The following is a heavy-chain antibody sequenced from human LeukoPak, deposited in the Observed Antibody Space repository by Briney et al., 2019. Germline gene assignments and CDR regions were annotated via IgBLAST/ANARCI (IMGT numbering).Heavy chain of an antibody. CDR3: AKDDAFDI. CDR2: ISWNSGSI. CDR1: GFTFSDYY. Sequence: PGGSLRLSCAASGFTFSDYYMSWIRQAPGKGLEWVSGISWNSGSIGYADSVKGRFTISRDNAKNSLYLQMNSLRAEDTALYYCAKDDAFDIWGQGTMVTVSS. V-gene: IGHV3-9*01. J-gene: IGHJ3*02.